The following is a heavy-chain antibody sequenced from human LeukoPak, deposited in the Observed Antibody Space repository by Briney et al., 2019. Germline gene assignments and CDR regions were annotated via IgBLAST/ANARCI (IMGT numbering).Heavy chain of an antibody. CDR1: GGSISSYY. V-gene: IGHV4-59*01. J-gene: IGHJ6*03. CDR2: IYYSGST. CDR3: ARANHYYYYMDV. Sequence: SETLSLTCTVSGGSISSYYWSWIRQPPGKGLEWIGYIYYSGSTNYNPSLKSRVTISVDTSKNQFSLKLSSVTAADTAVYYSARANHYYYYMDVWGKGTTVTVSS.